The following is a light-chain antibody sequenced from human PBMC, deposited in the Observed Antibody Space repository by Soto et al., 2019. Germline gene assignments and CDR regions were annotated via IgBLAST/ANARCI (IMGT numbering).Light chain of an antibody. CDR1: SSDFGSYDL. CDR2: EGF. CDR3: CLFAGSSTPFV. Sequence: QSSLTQPASVSGSPGQSITISCTGTSSDFGSYDLVSWYQHHPGKAPKLIIYEGFKRPSGVSNRFSGSKSANTASLTISGLQAEDEADYHCCLFAGSSTPFVFGTGTKDTVL. V-gene: IGLV2-23*01. J-gene: IGLJ1*01.